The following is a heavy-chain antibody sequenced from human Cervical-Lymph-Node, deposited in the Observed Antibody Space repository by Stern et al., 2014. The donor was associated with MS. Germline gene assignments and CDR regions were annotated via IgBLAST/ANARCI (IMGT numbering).Heavy chain of an antibody. CDR1: GYTFTGFY. Sequence: QVQLGQSGAEVKKPGASVKVSCKASGYTFTGFYMHWVRQAPGQGLEWMGRINPNSGDSTYGQKFQGRVTMTRDTSISTASMELSRLRSDDTAVYYCAREIPGIAAAAYWGQGTLVTVSS. CDR3: AREIPGIAAAAY. D-gene: IGHD6-13*01. V-gene: IGHV1-2*06. J-gene: IGHJ4*02. CDR2: INPNSGDS.